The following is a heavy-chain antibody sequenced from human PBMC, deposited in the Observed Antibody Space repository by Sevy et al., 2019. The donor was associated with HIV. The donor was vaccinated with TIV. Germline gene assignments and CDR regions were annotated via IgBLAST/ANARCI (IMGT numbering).Heavy chain of an antibody. CDR2: IGVGGDT. V-gene: IGHV3-13*01. Sequence: GGSLRLSCAASGFTFSGDDMHWVRQPTGKGLEWVSGIGVGGDTYYAASVKGRFTISRENAESSLYLQMDSLRPGDTAVYYCTREAPTGDSTNWFKHFDSWGQGTLVTVSS. CDR3: TREAPTGDSTNWFKHFDS. CDR1: GFTFSGDD. D-gene: IGHD2-2*01. J-gene: IGHJ4*02.